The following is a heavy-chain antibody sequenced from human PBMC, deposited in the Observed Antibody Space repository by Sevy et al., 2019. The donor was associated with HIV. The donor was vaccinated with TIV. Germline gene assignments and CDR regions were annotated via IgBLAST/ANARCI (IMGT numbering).Heavy chain of an antibody. J-gene: IGHJ4*02. Sequence: GGSLRLSCAASGFIFSDYYISWIRQSPGKGLEGVSDISSGTTHRKYADSVKGRFTISRDNAKNSLYLQMNSLTVEDTAVYYCARDRRNYSGQYFDFWGQGTLVTVSS. CDR1: GFIFSDYY. D-gene: IGHD1-7*01. V-gene: IGHV3-11*06. CDR2: ISSGTTHR. CDR3: ARDRRNYSGQYFDF.